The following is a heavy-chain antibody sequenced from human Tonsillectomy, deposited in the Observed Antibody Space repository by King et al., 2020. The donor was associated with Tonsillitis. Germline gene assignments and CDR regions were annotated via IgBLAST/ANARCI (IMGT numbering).Heavy chain of an antibody. Sequence: VQLVESGAEVKKPGQSLKISCKGSGYSFDTYWIAWVRQMPGKGLEWMGIIYPGDSETRYNPSFQGKVTISADMSINTAYLQWSSLKASDTAIYYCARRDMAARMPFGPWGQGTLVTVSS. CDR1: GYSFDTYW. CDR3: ARRDMAARMPFGP. D-gene: IGHD5-24*01. V-gene: IGHV5-51*01. CDR2: IYPGDSET. J-gene: IGHJ5*02.